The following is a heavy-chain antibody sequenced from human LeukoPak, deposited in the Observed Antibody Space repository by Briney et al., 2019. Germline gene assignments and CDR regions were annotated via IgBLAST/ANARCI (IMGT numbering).Heavy chain of an antibody. CDR2: INPNSGGT. CDR1: GYTFTGYY. Sequence: PGGSLRLSCAASGYTFTGYYMHWVRQAPGQGLEWMGWINPNSGGTNYAQKFQGRVTMTRDTSISTAYMELSRLRSDDTAVYYCARDPHGPNYYGMDVWGQGTTVTVSS. CDR3: ARDPHGPNYYGMDV. V-gene: IGHV1-2*02. J-gene: IGHJ6*02. D-gene: IGHD4-17*01.